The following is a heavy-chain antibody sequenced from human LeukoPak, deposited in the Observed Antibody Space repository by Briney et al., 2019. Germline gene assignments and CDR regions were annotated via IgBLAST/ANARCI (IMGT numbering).Heavy chain of an antibody. V-gene: IGHV3-7*01. Sequence: GGSLRLSCAASGFTFSSYWMSWVRQAPGKGLEWVANIKQDGSEKYYVDSVKGRFTISRDNAKNSLYLQMNSLRAEDTAVYYCARDIDDFPSYGMDVWGQGTTVTVSS. D-gene: IGHD3-3*01. CDR2: IKQDGSEK. CDR3: ARDIDDFPSYGMDV. J-gene: IGHJ6*02. CDR1: GFTFSSYW.